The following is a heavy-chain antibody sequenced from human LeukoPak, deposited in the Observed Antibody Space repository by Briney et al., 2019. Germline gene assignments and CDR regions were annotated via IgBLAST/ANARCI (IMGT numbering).Heavy chain of an antibody. CDR3: ARDKRPYYDMWSGPFDN. CDR1: GFTFSNYW. V-gene: IGHV3-7*01. CDR2: IKQDGTGK. J-gene: IGHJ4*02. Sequence: PGGSLRLSCAVSGFTFSNYWMSWVRQAPGKGLEWVANIKQDGTGKYYVDSAKGRFTISRDNAKNSLYLQMDSLRAEDTAVYYCARDKRPYYDMWSGPFDNWGQGTLFTVSS. D-gene: IGHD3-3*01.